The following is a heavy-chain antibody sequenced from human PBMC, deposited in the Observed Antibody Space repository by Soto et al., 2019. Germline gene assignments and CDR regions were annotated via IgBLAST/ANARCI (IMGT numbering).Heavy chain of an antibody. Sequence: QVQLVESGGGVVQPGRSLRLSCAASGFTFSSYGMHWVRQAPGKGLEWVAVIWYGGSNKYYADSVKGRFTISRDNSKNTLYLQMNSLRAEDTAVYYCARDKLEIAAAGTVYNWFDPWGQGTLVTVSS. J-gene: IGHJ5*02. CDR1: GFTFSSYG. CDR3: ARDKLEIAAAGTVYNWFDP. CDR2: IWYGGSNK. D-gene: IGHD6-13*01. V-gene: IGHV3-33*01.